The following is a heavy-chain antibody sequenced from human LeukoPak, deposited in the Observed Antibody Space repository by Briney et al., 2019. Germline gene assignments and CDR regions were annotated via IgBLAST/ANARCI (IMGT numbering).Heavy chain of an antibody. V-gene: IGHV3-48*02. J-gene: IGHJ4*02. CDR2: ISSSSSPI. CDR1: EFTFSNYN. Sequence: GGSLRLSCAASEFTFSNYNMIWVRQAPGKGLEWLSYISSSSSPIYYVDSVKGRFTISRDNAKNSLYLQMNSLRDEDTAVYYCARLYGSGSLYYFDYWGQGTLVTVPS. D-gene: IGHD3-10*01. CDR3: ARLYGSGSLYYFDY.